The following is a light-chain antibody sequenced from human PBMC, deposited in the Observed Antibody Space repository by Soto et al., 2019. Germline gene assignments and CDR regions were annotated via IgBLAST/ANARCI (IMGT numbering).Light chain of an antibody. CDR2: GNK. J-gene: IGLJ1*01. Sequence: QSVLTPPPSVSGAPGPRVTISCTGSNSNLGAGYDGHWYQQHPGTAPKFLIYGNKNRPSGVPDRFSGSKSGTSASLAITGLQAEDEADYYCQSYDNSLSGXSYVFGTGTKVXV. CDR3: QSYDNSLSGXSYV. V-gene: IGLV1-40*01. CDR1: NSNLGAGYD.